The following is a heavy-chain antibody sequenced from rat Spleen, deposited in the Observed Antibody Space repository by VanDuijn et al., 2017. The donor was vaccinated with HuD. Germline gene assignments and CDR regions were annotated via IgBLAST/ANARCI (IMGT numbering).Heavy chain of an antibody. J-gene: IGHJ1*01. CDR1: GFTFSNFG. CDR3: VRQGYLRDWYFDF. CDR2: ITNAAGKV. V-gene: IGHV5-19*01. Sequence: EVQLVESGGGLVQPGRSLKLSCAASGFTFSNFGMHWIRQAPGKGLEWVASITNAAGKVYYPDSVKGRFTISRDNGKSTLYLEMDSLRSEDMATYYCVRQGYLRDWYFDFWGPGTMVTVSP. D-gene: IGHD2-5*01.